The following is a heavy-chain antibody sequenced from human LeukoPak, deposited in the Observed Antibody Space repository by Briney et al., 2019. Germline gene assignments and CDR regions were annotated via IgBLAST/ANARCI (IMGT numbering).Heavy chain of an antibody. CDR3: ATASVVVVPGDYFDY. Sequence: PSETLSLTCTVSGGSISSSSYYWGWIRQPPGKGLEWIGSIYYSGSTYYNPSLKSRVTISVDTSKNQFSLKLSSVTAADTAVYYCATASVVVVPGDYFDYWGQGTLVTVSP. V-gene: IGHV4-39*01. J-gene: IGHJ4*02. CDR1: GGSISSSSYY. D-gene: IGHD2-2*01. CDR2: IYYSGST.